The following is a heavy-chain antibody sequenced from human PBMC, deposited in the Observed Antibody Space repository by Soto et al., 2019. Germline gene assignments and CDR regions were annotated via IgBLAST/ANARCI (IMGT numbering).Heavy chain of an antibody. CDR2: IYYSGST. CDR1: GVSISSDY. J-gene: IGHJ6*03. D-gene: IGHD2-2*01. CDR3: ARVNGHCSSTSCYRNYYYYYMDV. Sequence: SETLSLTCTVSGVSISSDYWSWIRQPPGKGLEWIGYIYYSGSTNYNPSLKSRVTISVDTSKNQFSLKLSSVTAADTAVYYCARVNGHCSSTSCYRNYYYYYMDVWGKGTTVTVSS. V-gene: IGHV4-59*01.